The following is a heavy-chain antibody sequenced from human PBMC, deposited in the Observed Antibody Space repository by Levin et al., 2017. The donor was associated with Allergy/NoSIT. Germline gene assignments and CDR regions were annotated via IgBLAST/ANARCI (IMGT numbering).Heavy chain of an antibody. CDR1: GFTFSSYA. CDR2: ISGSGGST. V-gene: IGHV3-23*01. D-gene: IGHD1-26*01. Sequence: SCAASGFTFSSYAMSWVRQAPGKGLEWVSAISGSGGSTYYADSVKGRFTISRDNSKNTLYLQMNSLRAEDTAVYYCAKDPDYSGSSKWWGYYFDYWGQGTLVTVSS. CDR3: AKDPDYSGSSKWWGYYFDY. J-gene: IGHJ4*02.